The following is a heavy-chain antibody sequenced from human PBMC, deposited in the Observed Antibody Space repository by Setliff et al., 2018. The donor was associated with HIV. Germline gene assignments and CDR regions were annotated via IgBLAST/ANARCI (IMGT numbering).Heavy chain of an antibody. V-gene: IGHV4-39*07. D-gene: IGHD2-2*01. CDR3: VTSSSWSSRLNF. CDR2: INHSGST. Sequence: SETLSLTCTVSGGSISSSSYYWSWIRQPPGKGLEWIGEINHSGSTNYNPSLKSRVTISVDTSKNQFSLKLSSVTAADTAVFYCVTSSSWSSRLNFWGPGMLVTVSS. CDR1: GGSISSSSYY. J-gene: IGHJ4*02.